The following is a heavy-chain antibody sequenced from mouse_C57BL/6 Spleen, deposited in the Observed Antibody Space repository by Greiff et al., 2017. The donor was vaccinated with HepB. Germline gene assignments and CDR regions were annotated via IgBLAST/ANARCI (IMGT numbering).Heavy chain of an antibody. D-gene: IGHD1-1*01. Sequence: VQLQQSGAELVKPGASVKISCKASGYAFSSYWMNWVKQRPGKGLEWIGQIYPGDGDTNYNGKFKGKATLTADKSSSTAYMQLSSLTSEDSAVYFCARKGITTVVEENYFDYWGQGTTLTVSS. V-gene: IGHV1-80*01. J-gene: IGHJ2*01. CDR1: GYAFSSYW. CDR2: IYPGDGDT. CDR3: ARKGITTVVEENYFDY.